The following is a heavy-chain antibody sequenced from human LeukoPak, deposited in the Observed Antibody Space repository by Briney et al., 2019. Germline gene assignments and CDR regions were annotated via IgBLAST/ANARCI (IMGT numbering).Heavy chain of an antibody. CDR2: ISGSGGST. Sequence: GGSLRLSCAASGFTFSSYAMSWVRQAPGKGLEWVSAISGSGGSTYYADSVKGRFTISRDNSKNTLYLQMNSLGAEDTAVYYCAKDAYYDSSGYRPYYFDYWGQGTLVTVSS. CDR1: GFTFSSYA. CDR3: AKDAYYDSSGYRPYYFDY. V-gene: IGHV3-23*01. D-gene: IGHD3-22*01. J-gene: IGHJ4*02.